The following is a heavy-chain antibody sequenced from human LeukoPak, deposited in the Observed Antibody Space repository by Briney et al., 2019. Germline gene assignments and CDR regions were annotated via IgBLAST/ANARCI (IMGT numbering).Heavy chain of an antibody. V-gene: IGHV1-2*02. J-gene: IGHJ5*02. Sequence: ASVKVCCKASGYTFTAYYMHWVRQAPGQGLEWMGWIKPDSGATSYAQKFQGRVTMTRDTSISTTYMELSRLRSDDTAVYYCARDINAYSGYDRVDPWGQGTLVTVSS. CDR3: ARDINAYSGYDRVDP. D-gene: IGHD5-12*01. CDR2: IKPDSGAT. CDR1: GYTFTAYY.